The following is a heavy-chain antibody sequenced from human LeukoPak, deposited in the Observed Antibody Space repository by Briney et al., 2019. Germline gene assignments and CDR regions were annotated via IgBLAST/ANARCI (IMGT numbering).Heavy chain of an antibody. D-gene: IGHD2-2*01. J-gene: IGHJ3*02. CDR1: GCSISNDY. V-gene: IGHV4-4*07. CDR3: ARESSSTSRAFDI. Sequence: SETLSLTCTVSGCSISNDYWSWIRQPAGKGLDWIGRIYSSGTSNYNPSLKSRVTRSVDTSKNQFSLKLRSVTAADTAVYYCARESSSTSRAFDIWGQGTMVTVSS. CDR2: IYSSGTS.